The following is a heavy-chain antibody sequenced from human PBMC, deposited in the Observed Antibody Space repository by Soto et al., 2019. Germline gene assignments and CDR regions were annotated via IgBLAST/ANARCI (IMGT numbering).Heavy chain of an antibody. J-gene: IGHJ4*02. CDR1: GFTFRNYN. CDR3: ARDIASPGGDYFDS. Sequence: EVQLVESWGGLVKAGGSLRLFCTASGFTFRNYNMNWVRQAPGKGLEWVSSISTGGAYMFYADSVKGRFTISRDNAQNSLFLQIDSPRAEDTAVYYCARDIASPGGDYFDSWGQGTLVTVS. V-gene: IGHV3-21*06. CDR2: ISTGGAYM. D-gene: IGHD2-21*01.